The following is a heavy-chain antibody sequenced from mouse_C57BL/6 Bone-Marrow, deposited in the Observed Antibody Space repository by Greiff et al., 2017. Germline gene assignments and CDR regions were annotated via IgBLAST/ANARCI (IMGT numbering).Heavy chain of an antibody. Sequence: VNVVESGAELVKPGASVKISCKASGYASSSYWMNWVKQRPGKSLEWIGQIYPGDGDTNYNGKFKGKATLTADKSSSTAYMQLSSLTSDDSAVYFCARGAYWGQGTLVTVSA. CDR3: ARGAY. J-gene: IGHJ3*01. V-gene: IGHV1-80*01. CDR1: GYASSSYW. CDR2: IYPGDGDT.